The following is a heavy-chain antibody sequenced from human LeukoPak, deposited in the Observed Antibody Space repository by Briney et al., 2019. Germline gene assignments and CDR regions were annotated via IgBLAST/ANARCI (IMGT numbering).Heavy chain of an antibody. CDR1: GGSISSYY. J-gene: IGHJ3*02. D-gene: IGHD4-17*01. CDR3: ARVSDDYGDYAGSAFDI. CDR2: IYTSGST. Sequence: PSETLSLTCTVSGGSISSYYWSWIRQPAGKGLEWIGRIYTSGSTNYNPSLKSRVTMSVDTSKNQFSLKLSSVTAADTAVYYCARVSDDYGDYAGSAFDIWGQGTMVTVSS. V-gene: IGHV4-4*07.